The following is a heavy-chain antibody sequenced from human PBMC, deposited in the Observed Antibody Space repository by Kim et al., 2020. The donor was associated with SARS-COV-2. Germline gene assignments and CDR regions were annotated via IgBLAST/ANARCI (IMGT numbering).Heavy chain of an antibody. D-gene: IGHD4-17*01. CDR1: GGSISSSSYY. CDR3: ARRPYGDYDFDY. J-gene: IGHJ4*02. CDR2: IYYSGST. Sequence: SETLSLTCTVSGGSISSSSYYWGWIRQPPGKGLEWIGSIYYSGSTYYNPSLKSRVTISVDTSKNQFSLKLSSVTAADTAVYYCARRPYGDYDFDYWGQGTLVTVSS. V-gene: IGHV4-39*07.